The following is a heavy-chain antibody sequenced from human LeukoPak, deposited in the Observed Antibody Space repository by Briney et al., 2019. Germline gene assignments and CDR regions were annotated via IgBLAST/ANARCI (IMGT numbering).Heavy chain of an antibody. D-gene: IGHD3-10*01. Sequence: PGGSLRLSCAASGFTFSSYDMHWVRQATGKGLEWVSAIGTAGDTYYPGSVKGRFTISRENAKNSLYLQMNSLRAGDTAVYYCARDEGSGSHPTNPLDYWGQGTLVTVSS. V-gene: IGHV3-13*01. J-gene: IGHJ4*02. CDR2: IGTAGDT. CDR1: GFTFSSYD. CDR3: ARDEGSGSHPTNPLDY.